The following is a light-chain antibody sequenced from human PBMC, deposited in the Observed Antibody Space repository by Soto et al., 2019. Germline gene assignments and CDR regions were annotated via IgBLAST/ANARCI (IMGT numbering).Light chain of an antibody. CDR2: GAS. CDR1: QSVSSTY. V-gene: IGKV3-20*01. J-gene: IGKJ2*01. CDR3: QQYGNSPLYT. Sequence: EIVLTQSPGTLSLSPGERATLSCRASQSVSSTYLAWYQQKPGQAPRLLIYGASSRATGIPDRVSGSGSGTDFTLTISRLEAEDFAVYYCQQYGNSPLYTFGQGTKLEIK.